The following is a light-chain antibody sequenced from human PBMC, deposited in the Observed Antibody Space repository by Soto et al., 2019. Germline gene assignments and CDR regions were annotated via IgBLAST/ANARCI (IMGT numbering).Light chain of an antibody. CDR2: GAF. V-gene: IGKV1-17*03. Sequence: DIQMTQSPSAMSASVGDRVTITCRASQGINDNLAWFQQKPGQVPKRLIYGAFSLQRGVPSRFSGSGSGTEFTLTISSLQPEDFATYYCLQHNTFPWTFGSGTKVEIQ. CDR3: LQHNTFPWT. CDR1: QGINDN. J-gene: IGKJ1*01.